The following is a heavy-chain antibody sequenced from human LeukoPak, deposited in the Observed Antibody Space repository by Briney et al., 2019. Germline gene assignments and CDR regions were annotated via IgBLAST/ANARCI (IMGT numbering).Heavy chain of an antibody. CDR3: ARDGSSYGYFDY. Sequence: SETLSLTCTVSGVSINSGGYYWSWIRQHPGKGLEWIGYIYYSGSTYYNPSLKSRVTISVDTSKNQFSLKLSSVTAADTAVYYCARDGSSYGYFDYWGRGTLVTVSS. D-gene: IGHD5-18*01. CDR1: GVSINSGGYY. J-gene: IGHJ4*02. CDR2: IYYSGST. V-gene: IGHV4-31*03.